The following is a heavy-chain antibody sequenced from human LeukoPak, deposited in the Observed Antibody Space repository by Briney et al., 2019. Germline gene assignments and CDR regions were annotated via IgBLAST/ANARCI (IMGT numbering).Heavy chain of an antibody. V-gene: IGHV3-15*07. D-gene: IGHD2-15*01. CDR2: IKSKADGETT. Sequence: GGSLRLSCAASGFTFNNVWMNWGRQAPGKELEWVGRIKSKADGETTDYATPVKGRFTISRDDSKNTLFLQMNSLKIEDTAVYYCTLDELSWGQGTLVTVSS. CDR1: GFTFNNVW. CDR3: TLDELS. J-gene: IGHJ4*02.